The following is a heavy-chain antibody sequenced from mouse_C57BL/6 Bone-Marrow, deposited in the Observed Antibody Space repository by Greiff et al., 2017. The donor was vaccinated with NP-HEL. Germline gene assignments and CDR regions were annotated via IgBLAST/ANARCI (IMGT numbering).Heavy chain of an antibody. V-gene: IGHV1-9*01. D-gene: IGHD1-1*01. CDR3: ARDYYGSSHWYFDV. Sequence: QVQLQQSGAELMKPGASVKLSCKASGYTFTGYWIEWVKQRPGHGLEWIGEILPGSGSTNYTEKVKGKATFTADTSSNTAYLQLSSLTTEDSAIYYCARDYYGSSHWYFDVWGTGTTVTVSS. CDR2: ILPGSGST. CDR1: GYTFTGYW. J-gene: IGHJ1*03.